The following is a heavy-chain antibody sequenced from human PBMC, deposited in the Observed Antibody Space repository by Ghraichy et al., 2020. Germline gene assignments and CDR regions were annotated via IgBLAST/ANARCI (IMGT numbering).Heavy chain of an antibody. V-gene: IGHV4-39*01. Sequence: SQTLSLTCTVSGGSISSSSYYWGWIRQPPGKGLEWNGSIYYSGSTYYHPSLKSRVTISVDTSKNQFSLKLSSVTAADTAVYYCARGRGYGVLRFLVWFSVRYWGQGTLVTVSS. CDR2: IYYSGST. CDR3: ARGRGYGVLRFLVWFSVRY. D-gene: IGHD3-3*01. CDR1: GGSISSSSYY. J-gene: IGHJ4*02.